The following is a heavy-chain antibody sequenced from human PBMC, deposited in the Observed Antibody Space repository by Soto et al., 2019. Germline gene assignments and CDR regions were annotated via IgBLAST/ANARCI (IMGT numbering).Heavy chain of an antibody. CDR2: ISGSGSST. V-gene: IGHV3-23*01. CDR1: GFTFSSYA. J-gene: IGHJ4*02. CDR3: ASRSSGWYFDD. Sequence: EVQLLESGGGLVQPGGSLRLSCAASGFTFSSYAMNWVRQAPGKGLEWVSVISGSGSSTYYADSVKGRFTISRDNSKNTLYLQTNSLRAEDTAVYYCASRSSGWYFDDWGQGSLVTVSS. D-gene: IGHD6-19*01.